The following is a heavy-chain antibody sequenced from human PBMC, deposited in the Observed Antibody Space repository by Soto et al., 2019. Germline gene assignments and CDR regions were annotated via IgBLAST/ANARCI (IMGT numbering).Heavy chain of an antibody. D-gene: IGHD3-10*01. V-gene: IGHV4-30-4*01. CDR1: GGSISSGDYY. CDR3: ARGRFVDHKGFDP. J-gene: IGHJ5*02. CDR2: IYYSGST. Sequence: SETLSLTCTVSGGSISSGDYYWSWIRQPPGKGLEWIGYIYYSGSTYYNPSLKSRVTISVGTSKNQFSLKLSSVTAADTAVYYCARGRFVDHKGFDPWGQGTLVAVSS.